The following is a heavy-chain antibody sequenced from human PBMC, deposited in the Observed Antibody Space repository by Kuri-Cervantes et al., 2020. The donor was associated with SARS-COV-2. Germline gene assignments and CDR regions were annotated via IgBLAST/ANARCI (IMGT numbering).Heavy chain of an antibody. J-gene: IGHJ6*03. D-gene: IGHD1-26*01. V-gene: IGHV3-30*04. CDR2: ISYDGSNK. Sequence: LSLTCAASGFTFSSYAMHWVRQAPGKGLEWVAVISYDGSNKYYADSVKGRFTISRDNSKNTLYLQMNSLRAEDTAVYYCARVGSSYHYYYYYMDVWGKGTTVTVSS. CDR3: ARVGSSYHYYYYYMDV. CDR1: GFTFSSYA.